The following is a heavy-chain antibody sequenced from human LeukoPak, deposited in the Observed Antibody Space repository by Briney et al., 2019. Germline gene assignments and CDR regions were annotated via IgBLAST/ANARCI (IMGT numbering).Heavy chain of an antibody. D-gene: IGHD3-9*01. CDR3: ASPTPNNRYYDILTGYYPIDY. V-gene: IGHV1-69*13. Sequence: GASVTVSCKASGGTFSSYAISWVRQAPGQGLEWMGGIIPIFGTANYAQKFQGRVTITADESTSTAYMELSSLRSEDTAEYYCASPTPNNRYYDILTGYYPIDYWGRGTLVTVSS. J-gene: IGHJ4*02. CDR2: IIPIFGTA. CDR1: GGTFSSYA.